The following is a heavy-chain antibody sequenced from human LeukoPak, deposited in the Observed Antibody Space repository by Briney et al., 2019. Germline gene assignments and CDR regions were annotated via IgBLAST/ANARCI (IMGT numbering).Heavy chain of an antibody. CDR1: GFTFSSYW. J-gene: IGHJ5*02. V-gene: IGHV3-74*01. CDR2: INSDGSST. D-gene: IGHD6-19*01. Sequence: GGSLRLSCAASGFTFSSYWMHWVRQAPGKGLVWVSRINSDGSSTSYADSVKGRFTISRDNAKNTLYLQMNSLRAEDTAVYYCARVLSVAGRLDWFDPWGQGTLVTVSS. CDR3: ARVLSVAGRLDWFDP.